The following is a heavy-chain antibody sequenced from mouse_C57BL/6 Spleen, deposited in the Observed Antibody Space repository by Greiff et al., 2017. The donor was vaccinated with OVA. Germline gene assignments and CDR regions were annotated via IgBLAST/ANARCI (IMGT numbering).Heavy chain of an antibody. CDR1: GFTFSDYG. V-gene: IGHV5-17*01. CDR2: ISSGRSTI. D-gene: IGHD2-10*02. J-gene: IGHJ3*01. Sequence: EVMLVESGGGLVKPGGSLKLSCAASGFTFSDYGMHWVRQAPEKGLEWVAYISSGRSTIYYADTVKGRFTISRDNAKNTLFLQMTSLRSEDTAMYYCARGKYGNYVFAYWGQGTLVTVSA. CDR3: ARGKYGNYVFAY.